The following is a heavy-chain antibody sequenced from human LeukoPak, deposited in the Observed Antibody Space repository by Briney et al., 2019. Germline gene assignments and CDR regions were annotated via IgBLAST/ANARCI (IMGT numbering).Heavy chain of an antibody. CDR3: ARDTPGGPAAISYYFDY. J-gene: IGHJ4*02. D-gene: IGHD2-2*02. CDR1: GYTFTSYY. Sequence: ASVKVSCKASGYTFTSYYMHWVRQAPGQGLEWMGIINPSGGGTSYAQKFQGRVTITRDTSTSTVYMELSSLRSEDTAVYYCARDTPGGPAAISYYFDYWGQGTLVTVSS. V-gene: IGHV1-46*01. CDR2: INPSGGGT.